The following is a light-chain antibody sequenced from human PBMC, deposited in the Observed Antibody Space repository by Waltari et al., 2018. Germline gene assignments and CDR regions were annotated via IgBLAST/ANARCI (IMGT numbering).Light chain of an antibody. CDR3: CSFEDTWV. J-gene: IGLJ3*02. V-gene: IGLV2-11*01. CDR2: DVS. Sequence: QSALTQPRSVSGSAGQSVTISCTGTGSDYVSWYQQLPGKAPQLVIYDVSKRPSGVPDRFSGSKSGPSASLTVSGLQAEDEADYYCCSFEDTWVFGGGTKLTVL. CDR1: GSDY.